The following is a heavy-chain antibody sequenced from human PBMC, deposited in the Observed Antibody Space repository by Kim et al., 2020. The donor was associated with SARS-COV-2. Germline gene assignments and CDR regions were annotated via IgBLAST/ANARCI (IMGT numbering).Heavy chain of an antibody. CDR3: AKDIGYYGSGSYAMDV. D-gene: IGHD3-10*01. J-gene: IGHJ6*02. V-gene: IGHV3-43*01. Sequence: DFWKGRFTISRDNSRNSLYLQMNSLRREDTALYYCAKDIGYYGSGSYAMDVWGRGTTVTVSS.